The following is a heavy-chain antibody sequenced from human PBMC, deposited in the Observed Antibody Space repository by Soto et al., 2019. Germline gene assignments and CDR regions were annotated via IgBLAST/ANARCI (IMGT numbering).Heavy chain of an antibody. CDR3: ARRYGKNAFDI. V-gene: IGHV4-59*01. D-gene: IGHD5-18*01. CDR1: GGSISSYY. J-gene: IGHJ3*02. CDR2: IYYSGST. Sequence: PSETLSLTCTVSGGSISSYYGSWIRQPPGKGLEWIGYIYYSGSTNYNPSLKSRVTISVDTSKNQFSLKLSSVTAADTAVYYCARRYGKNAFDIWGQGTMVTVSS.